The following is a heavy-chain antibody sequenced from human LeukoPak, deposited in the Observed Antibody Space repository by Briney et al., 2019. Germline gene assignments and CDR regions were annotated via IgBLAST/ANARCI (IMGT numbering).Heavy chain of an antibody. V-gene: IGHV4-61*02. CDR3: I. Sequence: SQTLSLTCTVSGGSINSGSYYWSWIRQPAGKGLEWIGRIYTSGSIHYNPSHKSRVTISLDTSKNQFSLYRARGGGGVGVTTVDIWGQGTMVTVSS. J-gene: IGHJ3*02. CDR1: GGSINSGSYY. D-gene: IGHD1-26*01. CDR2: IYTSGSI.